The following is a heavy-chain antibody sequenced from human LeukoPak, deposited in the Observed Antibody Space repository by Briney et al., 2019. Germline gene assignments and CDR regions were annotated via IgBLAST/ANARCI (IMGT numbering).Heavy chain of an antibody. V-gene: IGHV3-21*01. D-gene: IGHD6-19*01. Sequence: GGSLRLSCAASGFTFSSYSMHWVRQAPGKGLEWVSSISASSSSIYYADSVKGRFTISRDNTKNSLFLQMDRLRAEDTAVYYCKTGGAAAGSFDYWGQGTLVTVSS. CDR1: GFTFSSYS. CDR3: KTGGAAAGSFDY. CDR2: ISASSSSI. J-gene: IGHJ4*02.